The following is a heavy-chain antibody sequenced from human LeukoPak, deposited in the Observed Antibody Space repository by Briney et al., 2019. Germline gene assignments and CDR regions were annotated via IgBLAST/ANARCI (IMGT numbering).Heavy chain of an antibody. Sequence: GGSLRLSCAASGFTFSSYSMNWVRQAPGKGLEWVSYISSSSSTIYYADSVKGRFTISRDNAKNTLYLQMNSLRAEDTAVYYCAKGSSPFDYWGQGTLVTVSS. CDR2: ISSSSSTI. J-gene: IGHJ4*02. CDR3: AKGSSPFDY. CDR1: GFTFSSYS. D-gene: IGHD6-13*01. V-gene: IGHV3-48*01.